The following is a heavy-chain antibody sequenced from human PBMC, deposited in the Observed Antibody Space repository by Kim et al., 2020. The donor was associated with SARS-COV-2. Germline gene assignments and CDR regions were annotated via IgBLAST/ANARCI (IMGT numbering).Heavy chain of an antibody. Sequence: FQGRVTITRDTSASTAYMELSSLRSEDTAVYYCARDKVSVIVVVGDAFDIWGQGTMVTVSS. J-gene: IGHJ3*02. V-gene: IGHV1-3*01. CDR3: ARDKVSVIVVVGDAFDI. D-gene: IGHD3-22*01.